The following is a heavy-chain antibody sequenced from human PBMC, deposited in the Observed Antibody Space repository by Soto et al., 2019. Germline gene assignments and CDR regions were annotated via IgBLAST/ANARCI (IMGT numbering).Heavy chain of an antibody. D-gene: IGHD3-22*01. CDR1: GFTFSNHW. CDR2: INSDESST. V-gene: IGHV3-74*01. Sequence: PGGSLRPSCAASGFTFSNHWMHWVRQAPGKGLVWVSRINSDESSTTYADSVKGRFTISRDNAKNTLYLQMNSLRAEDTAVYYCARALRSSGYYYFDYWGQGTLVTVSS. CDR3: ARALRSSGYYYFDY. J-gene: IGHJ4*02.